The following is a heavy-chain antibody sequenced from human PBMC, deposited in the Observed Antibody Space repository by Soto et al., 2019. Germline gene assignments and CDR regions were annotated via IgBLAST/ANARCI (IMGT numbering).Heavy chain of an antibody. J-gene: IGHJ4*02. CDR3: ARRGGIDHFEK. Sequence: EVQLVESGGALVQPGGSLRLSCTASGFTFSSFSMNWVRQAPGRGLEWVSYISLSSSSISYADSVMGRLTTSRDNADKYLYVQMNSLRTYDTAVYYCARRGGIDHFEKRGQGIQVTVSS. V-gene: IGHV3-48*01. D-gene: IGHD3-10*01. CDR1: GFTFSSFS. CDR2: ISLSSSSI.